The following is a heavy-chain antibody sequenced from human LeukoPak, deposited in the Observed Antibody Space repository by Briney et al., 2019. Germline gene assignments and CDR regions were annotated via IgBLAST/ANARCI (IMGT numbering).Heavy chain of an antibody. V-gene: IGHV3-74*01. Sequence: GGSLRLSCAASGFSFSSYWMHWVRQAPGKGLVWVSRINSDGSSTSYADSVKGRFTISRDNAKNSLYLQMNSLRAEDTAVYYCARELRFLEWLPAYFDYWGQGTLVTVSS. CDR2: INSDGSST. J-gene: IGHJ4*02. CDR1: GFSFSSYW. D-gene: IGHD3-3*01. CDR3: ARELRFLEWLPAYFDY.